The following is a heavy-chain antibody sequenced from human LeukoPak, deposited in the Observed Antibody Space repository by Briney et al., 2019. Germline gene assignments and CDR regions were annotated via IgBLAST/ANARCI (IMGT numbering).Heavy chain of an antibody. CDR2: INPSGGST. Sequence: ASVKVSCKASGYTFSIYNMHWVGQAPGQGLEWMGIINPSGGSTTNAQKFQGRVTMTRDTSTVYMELSSLRSEDTAVYYCAREGVAATGLDYWGQGTLVPVPS. J-gene: IGHJ4*02. V-gene: IGHV1-46*01. CDR3: AREGVAATGLDY. CDR1: GYTFSIYN. D-gene: IGHD6-13*01.